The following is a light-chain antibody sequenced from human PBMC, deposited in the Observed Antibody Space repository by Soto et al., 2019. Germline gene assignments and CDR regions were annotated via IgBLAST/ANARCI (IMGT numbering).Light chain of an antibody. Sequence: QSVLTQPPSASGTPGQRVTISCSGSSSNIGSNYVYWYQQLPGTAPKLLIYSNDQRPSGVSDRFSGSKSGSSASLAISGLRSEDEADYYCAAWDDSLGAYVFGTGTKVTVL. CDR2: SND. J-gene: IGLJ1*01. V-gene: IGLV1-47*02. CDR1: SSNIGSNY. CDR3: AAWDDSLGAYV.